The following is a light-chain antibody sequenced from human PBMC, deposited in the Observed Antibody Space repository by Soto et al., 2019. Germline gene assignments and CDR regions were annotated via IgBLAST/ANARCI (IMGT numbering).Light chain of an antibody. J-gene: IGKJ4*01. CDR1: QGIRSD. Sequence: DIQMTQSPSSLSASIGDRVTMTCRASQGIRSDLAWYQQSPGKAPKRLISGASTLQTGVPSRFSGSGAGTDFSLTIDSLQPEDLATYYYAQHNTYPVTFGGGTKVEIK. CDR3: AQHNTYPVT. V-gene: IGKV1-17*01. CDR2: GAS.